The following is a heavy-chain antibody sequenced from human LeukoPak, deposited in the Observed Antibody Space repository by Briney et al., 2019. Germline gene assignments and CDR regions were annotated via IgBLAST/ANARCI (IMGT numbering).Heavy chain of an antibody. D-gene: IGHD2-2*03. CDR1: GGSISSSSYY. V-gene: IGHV4-39*07. Sequence: SETLSLTCTVSGGSISSSSYYWGWIRQPPGKGLEWIGSIYYSGSTYYNPSLKSRVTISVDTSKNQFSLKLSSVTAADTAVYYCARETLAIVVVPAAIDYWGQGTLVTVSS. CDR3: ARETLAIVVVPAAIDY. J-gene: IGHJ4*02. CDR2: IYYSGST.